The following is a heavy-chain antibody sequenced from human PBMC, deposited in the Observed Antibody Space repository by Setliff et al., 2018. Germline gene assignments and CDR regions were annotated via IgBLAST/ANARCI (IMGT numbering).Heavy chain of an antibody. CDR1: GFSFSSYA. CDR2: IIGSGIST. CDR3: AKSPHDFWSGFWYFTL. J-gene: IGHJ4*02. Sequence: PGGSLRLSCAASGFSFSSYAMSWVRQAPGKGLEWVSSIIGSGISTYYADSVQGRFTISRDNHKNTLHLQMNSLRVEDTAIYYCAKSPHDFWSGFWYFTLWGQGTPVTVSS. D-gene: IGHD3-3*01. V-gene: IGHV3-23*01.